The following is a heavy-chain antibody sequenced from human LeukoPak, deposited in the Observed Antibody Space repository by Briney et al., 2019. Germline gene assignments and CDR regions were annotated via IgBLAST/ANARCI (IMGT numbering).Heavy chain of an antibody. D-gene: IGHD5-12*01. CDR1: GYTFTSYG. V-gene: IGHV1-18*01. J-gene: IGHJ5*02. Sequence: ASVKVSCKASGYTFTSYGISWVRQAPGQGLEWMGWISAYNGNTNYAQKLQGRVTMTTDTSTSTAYMELRSLRSDDTAVYYCARNSAIPPHSGYHRRATNWFDPWGQGTLVTVSS. CDR2: ISAYNGNT. CDR3: ARNSAIPPHSGYHRRATNWFDP.